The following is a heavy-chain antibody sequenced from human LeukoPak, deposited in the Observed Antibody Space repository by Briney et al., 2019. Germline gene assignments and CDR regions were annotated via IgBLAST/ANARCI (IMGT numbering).Heavy chain of an antibody. D-gene: IGHD4-17*01. V-gene: IGHV3-23*01. J-gene: IGHJ4*02. CDR1: GFIFNIYT. CDR3: AKAGNYGDYYFDY. CDR2: ISGDSGVI. Sequence: GGSLRLSCTASGFIFNIYTMNWVRQAPGKGLEWISYISGDSGVIHYADSVKGRFTISRDNSKNTLYLQMNSLRAEDTAVYYCAKAGNYGDYYFDYWGKGTLVTVSS.